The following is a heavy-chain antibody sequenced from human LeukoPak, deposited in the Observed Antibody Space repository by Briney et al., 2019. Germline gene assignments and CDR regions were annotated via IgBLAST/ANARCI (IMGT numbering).Heavy chain of an antibody. V-gene: IGHV1-18*01. J-gene: IGHJ5*02. D-gene: IGHD3-3*01. Sequence: ASVNVSFKSSGYTFTIYGISWVRQAPGQGLEWMGWISAYNGNTNYAQKLQGRVTMTTDTSTSTAYMELRSLRSDDAAVYYCARDGEFPDYDFWSGPLNWFDPWGQGTLVTVSS. CDR1: GYTFTIYG. CDR3: ARDGEFPDYDFWSGPLNWFDP. CDR2: ISAYNGNT.